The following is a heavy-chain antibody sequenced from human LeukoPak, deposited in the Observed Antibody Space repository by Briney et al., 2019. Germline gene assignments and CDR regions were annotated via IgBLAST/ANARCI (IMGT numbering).Heavy chain of an antibody. J-gene: IGHJ4*02. CDR1: GLTFSTYA. Sequence: GGSLRLSCAVSGLTFSTYAMGWGRQAPGKGLEWVSVISGSGASSKYADSVQGRFTISRDNSKSTLYLQMNSLTVEDTAVYYCAKGVYCGGDCYSIFDYWGQRTLVTVSS. D-gene: IGHD2-21*02. V-gene: IGHV3-23*01. CDR3: AKGVYCGGDCYSIFDY. CDR2: ISGSGASS.